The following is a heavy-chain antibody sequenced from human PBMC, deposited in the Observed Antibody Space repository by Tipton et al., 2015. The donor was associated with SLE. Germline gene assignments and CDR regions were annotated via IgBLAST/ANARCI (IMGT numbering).Heavy chain of an antibody. CDR3: ARVQLLADDVFDF. J-gene: IGHJ3*01. V-gene: IGHV3-74*01. Sequence: GSLRLSCAASGFTFNTYWMHWFRQSAGKGLVWVSRISGDGSSTSYADSVKGRFSISRDNLKNTLYLQINSLRDEDTAVYYCARVQLLADDVFDFWGQGTLVTVSS. D-gene: IGHD6-19*01. CDR2: ISGDGSST. CDR1: GFTFNTYW.